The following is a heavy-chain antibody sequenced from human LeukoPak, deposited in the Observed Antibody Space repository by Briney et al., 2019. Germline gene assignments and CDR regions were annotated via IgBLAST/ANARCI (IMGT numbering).Heavy chain of an antibody. D-gene: IGHD3-22*01. CDR3: ARHAFHNDNSDYYFAH. Sequence: GESLKISCQSSGYSFTNYWIGWVRQVPGTGLDWMGIIYPDDSDTRYSPSFQGQVTISADKSISTAYLQWKSLKASDTAMYYCARHAFHNDNSDYYFAHWGQGTLVTVSS. V-gene: IGHV5-51*01. CDR1: GYSFTNYW. CDR2: IYPDDSDT. J-gene: IGHJ4*02.